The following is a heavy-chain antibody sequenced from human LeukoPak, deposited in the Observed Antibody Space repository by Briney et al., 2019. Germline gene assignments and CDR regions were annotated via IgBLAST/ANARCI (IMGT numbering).Heavy chain of an antibody. D-gene: IGHD1-26*01. CDR1: GFTFTNYA. CDR3: AKLWRGSHARYFDY. V-gene: IGHV3-23*01. Sequence: PGGSLRLSCAASGFTFTNYAMSWVRQAPGKGLEWVSTITDSGGTTFYADSVKGRFTISRDNFKNTVYLQMNSLRAEDTAVYYCAKLWRGSHARYFDYWGQGTLVTVSS. CDR2: ITDSGGTT. J-gene: IGHJ4*02.